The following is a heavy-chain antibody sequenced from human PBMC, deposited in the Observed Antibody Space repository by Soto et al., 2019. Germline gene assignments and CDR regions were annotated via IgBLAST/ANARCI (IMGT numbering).Heavy chain of an antibody. CDR1: GGTFSSYA. J-gene: IGHJ6*02. V-gene: IGHV1-69*01. CDR2: IIPIFGTA. Sequence: QVQLVQSGAEVKKPGSSVKVSCKASGGTFSSYAISWVRQAPGQGLEWMGGIIPIFGTANYAQKFQGRVTITADESTSTADMELSSLRSEDTAVYYCAGGENGSGSYVYYYYGMDVWGQGTTVTVSS. D-gene: IGHD3-10*01. CDR3: AGGENGSGSYVYYYYGMDV.